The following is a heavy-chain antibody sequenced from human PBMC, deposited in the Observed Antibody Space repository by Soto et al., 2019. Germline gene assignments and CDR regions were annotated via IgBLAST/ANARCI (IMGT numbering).Heavy chain of an antibody. J-gene: IGHJ6*02. Sequence: SEPLSPTCTVSGASISTYYWTCIRQPPGKGLEWIGYIYDSGSASYNPSLKSRVTISVDTSKNGFALKLRSVTAADTAVCYCARGGNTALAYYFYGMDVWGQGTTVT. CDR2: IYDSGSA. D-gene: IGHD5-18*01. CDR1: GASISTYY. CDR3: ARGGNTALAYYFYGMDV. V-gene: IGHV4-59*01.